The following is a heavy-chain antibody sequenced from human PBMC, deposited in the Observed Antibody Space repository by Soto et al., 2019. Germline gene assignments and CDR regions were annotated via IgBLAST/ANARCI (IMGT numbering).Heavy chain of an antibody. CDR1: GGSISSSSYY. J-gene: IGHJ6*02. Sequence: SETLSLTCTVSGGSISSSSYYLGWIRQPPGKGLEWIGSIYYSGSTYYNPSLKSRVTISVDTSKNQFSLRLSSVTAADTAVYYCARHRNDYVWGSYRPARPYGMDVWGQGTTVTVSS. V-gene: IGHV4-39*01. D-gene: IGHD3-16*02. CDR2: IYYSGST. CDR3: ARHRNDYVWGSYRPARPYGMDV.